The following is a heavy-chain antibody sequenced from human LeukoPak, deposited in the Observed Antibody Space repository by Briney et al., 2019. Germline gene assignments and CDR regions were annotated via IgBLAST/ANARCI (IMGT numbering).Heavy chain of an antibody. J-gene: IGHJ4*02. CDR3: ARAELLWFGELSGTGYYFDY. V-gene: IGHV1-69*01. Sequence: SVKVSCKASGGTFSSYAISWVRQAPGQGLEWMGGIIPIFGTANYAQKFQGRVTITADESTSTAYMELSSLRSEDTAVYYCARAELLWFGELSGTGYYFDYWGQGTLVTVSS. D-gene: IGHD3-10*01. CDR2: IIPIFGTA. CDR1: GGTFSSYA.